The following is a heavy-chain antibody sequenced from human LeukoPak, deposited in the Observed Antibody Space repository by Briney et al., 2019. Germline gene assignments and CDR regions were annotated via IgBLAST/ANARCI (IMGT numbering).Heavy chain of an antibody. CDR1: GFTFRSYA. CDR3: AKDRDIAAAGYYFDY. CDR2: ISSDGSDK. J-gene: IGHJ4*02. V-gene: IGHV3-30*18. D-gene: IGHD6-13*01. Sequence: GRSLTLSCAASGFTFRSYAMHWVRQAPGKGLQWVAVISSDGSDKYYADSVKGRFTISRDNSKNTLYLQMNSLRAEDTAVYYCAKDRDIAAAGYYFDYWGQGTLVTVSS.